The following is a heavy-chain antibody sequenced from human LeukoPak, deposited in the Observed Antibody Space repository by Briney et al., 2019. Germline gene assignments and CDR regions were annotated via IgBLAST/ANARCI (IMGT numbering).Heavy chain of an antibody. Sequence: GGSLRLSCEASGFTFSTYGMHWVRQAPGKGLEWVALISYDGSDKNYADSVKGRFTISRDNSKSTLYLQMNSLSAEDTAVYYCAKDHDSSGWPTFDHWGQGTLVTVSS. D-gene: IGHD6-19*01. CDR2: ISYDGSDK. V-gene: IGHV3-30*18. CDR1: GFTFSTYG. CDR3: AKDHDSSGWPTFDH. J-gene: IGHJ4*02.